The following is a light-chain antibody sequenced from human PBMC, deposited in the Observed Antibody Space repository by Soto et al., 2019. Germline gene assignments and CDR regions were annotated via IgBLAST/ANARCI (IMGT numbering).Light chain of an antibody. CDR2: DAS. J-gene: IGKJ4*01. CDR1: QSVSTF. CDR3: QQRSNWPLT. V-gene: IGKV3-11*01. Sequence: EIVLTQSASTLSLSPGERATLSWGASQSVSTFLAWYQQKHGQAPRLLIYDASNRATGIPARFSGSGYGTDFNLTISSLETEDFAVYYCQQRSNWPLTFGGGTKVDIK.